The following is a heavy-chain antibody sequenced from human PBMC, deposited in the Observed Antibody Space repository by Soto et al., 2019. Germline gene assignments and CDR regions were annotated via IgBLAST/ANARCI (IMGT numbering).Heavy chain of an antibody. CDR2: IYYSGST. J-gene: IGHJ4*01. Sequence: SETLSLTCTVSGGSISSSIYYWGWIRQPPGKGLEWIGSIYYSGSTNYNPSLKSRVTISVDTSKSQFSLDLTSATAADTAVYYCARGRWDVRFDSWGHGTLVTVS. CDR3: ARGRWDVRFDS. CDR1: GGSISSSIYY. V-gene: IGHV4-39*07. D-gene: IGHD1-26*01.